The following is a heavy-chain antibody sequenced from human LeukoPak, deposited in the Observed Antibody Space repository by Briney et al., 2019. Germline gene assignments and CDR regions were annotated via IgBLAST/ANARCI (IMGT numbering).Heavy chain of an antibody. D-gene: IGHD3-3*01. CDR3: ARARITSYYYYYGMDV. CDR2: INPSGGST. V-gene: IGHV1-46*01. J-gene: IGHJ6*02. Sequence: ASVTVSCKASGYTFTSYYMHWVRQASGQGLEWMGIINPSGGSTSYAQKFQGRVTMTRDTSTSTVYMELSSLRSEDTAVYYCARARITSYYYYYGMDVWGQGTTVTVSS. CDR1: GYTFTSYY.